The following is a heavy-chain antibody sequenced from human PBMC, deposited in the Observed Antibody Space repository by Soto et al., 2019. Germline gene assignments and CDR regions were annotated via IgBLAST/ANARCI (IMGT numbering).Heavy chain of an antibody. CDR3: ARSVVIATYYQYGMDV. J-gene: IGHJ6*02. CDR1: RVGFTSYQ. CDR2: IYPGDSDT. D-gene: IGHD3-22*01. Sequence: GESLKICCKGSRVGFTSYQIGWVRQTPGKGLEWMGIIYPGDSDTRYSPSFQGQVTISADKSISTAYLPWSSLKASDTAMYYCARSVVIATYYQYGMDVWGPGTTVTVSS. V-gene: IGHV5-51*01.